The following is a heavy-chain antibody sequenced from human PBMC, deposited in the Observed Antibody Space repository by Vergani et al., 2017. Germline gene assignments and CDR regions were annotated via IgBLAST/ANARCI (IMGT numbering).Heavy chain of an antibody. CDR1: GFSFSGYW. J-gene: IGHJ5*02. Sequence: EVQLVESGGGLIHPGGSLRLSCEGSGFSFSGYWMHWVRQSPEKGLVWVSSISSSSSYIYYADSVKGRFTISRDNAKNSLYLQMNSLRAEDTAVYYCARDLFRGPGITMVRGVLRFDPWGQGTLVTVSS. CDR3: ARDLFRGPGITMVRGVLRFDP. CDR2: ISSSSSYI. D-gene: IGHD3-10*01. V-gene: IGHV3-21*02.